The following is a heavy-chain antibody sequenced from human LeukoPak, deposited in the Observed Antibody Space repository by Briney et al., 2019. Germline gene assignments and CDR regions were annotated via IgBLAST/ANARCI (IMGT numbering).Heavy chain of an antibody. CDR2: INPNSGGT. CDR3: ARGLGNPGGRYYYYYYMDV. J-gene: IGHJ6*03. CDR1: GYTFTGCY. D-gene: IGHD4-23*01. Sequence: ASVKVSCKASGYTFTGCYMHWVRQAPGQGLEWMGWINPNSGGTNYAQKFQGRVTMTRDTSISTAYMELSRLRSDDTAVYYCARGLGNPGGRYYYYYYMDVWGKGTTVTVSS. V-gene: IGHV1-2*02.